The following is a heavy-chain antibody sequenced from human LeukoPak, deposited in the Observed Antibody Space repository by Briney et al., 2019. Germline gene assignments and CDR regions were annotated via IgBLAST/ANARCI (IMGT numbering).Heavy chain of an antibody. J-gene: IGHJ4*02. V-gene: IGHV1-2*02. CDR1: GYTFTGYY. Sequence: GASVKVSCKASGYTFTGYYMHWVRQAPGQGLEWMGWINPNSGGTNYAQKFQGGVTMTRDTSISTAYMELSRLRSDDTAVYYCARDPTRRSSGWYLYYWGQGTLVTVSS. CDR2: INPNSGGT. CDR3: ARDPTRRSSGWYLYY. D-gene: IGHD6-19*01.